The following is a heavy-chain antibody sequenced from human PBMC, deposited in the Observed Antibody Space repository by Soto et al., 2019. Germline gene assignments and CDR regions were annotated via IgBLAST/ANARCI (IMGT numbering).Heavy chain of an antibody. Sequence: ASVKVSCKVSGYTLTELSMHWVRQAPGKGLEWMGGFDPEDGETIYAQKFQGRVTMTEDTSTDTAYMELSSLRSEDTAVYYCATDSFGGVIVRPNPDDAFDIWGQGTMVTVSS. CDR1: GYTLTELS. CDR2: FDPEDGET. CDR3: ATDSFGGVIVRPNPDDAFDI. J-gene: IGHJ3*02. D-gene: IGHD3-16*02. V-gene: IGHV1-24*01.